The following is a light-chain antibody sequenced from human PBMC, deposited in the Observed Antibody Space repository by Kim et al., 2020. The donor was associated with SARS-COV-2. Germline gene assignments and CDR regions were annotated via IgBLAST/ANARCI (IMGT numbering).Light chain of an antibody. CDR1: QSVGSH. CDR3: QYNKT. V-gene: IGKV3-11*01. CDR2: DAS. Sequence: ATLFLSPGERATLSCRASQSVGSHLAWYQQKPGQTPRLIIYDASTRAAGVPARFSGSGSGTDLTLTITSLEPEDFAVYYCQYNKTFGQGTKVDIK. J-gene: IGKJ1*01.